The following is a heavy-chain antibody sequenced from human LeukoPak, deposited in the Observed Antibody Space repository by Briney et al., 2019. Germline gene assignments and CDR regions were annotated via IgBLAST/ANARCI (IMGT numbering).Heavy chain of an antibody. CDR3: AKDGYNWNYVSYYYYMDV. V-gene: IGHV3-30*18. CDR1: GFTFSSYG. J-gene: IGHJ6*03. CDR2: ISYDGSNR. D-gene: IGHD1-7*01. Sequence: GGSLRLSCAASGFTFSSYGMSWVRQAPGKGLEWVAVISYDGSNRYYADSVKGRFTISRDNSKNTLYLQMNSLRAEDTAVYYCAKDGYNWNYVSYYYYMDVWGKGTTVTVSS.